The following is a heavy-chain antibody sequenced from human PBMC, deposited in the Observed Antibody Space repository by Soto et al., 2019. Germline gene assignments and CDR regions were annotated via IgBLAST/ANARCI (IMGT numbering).Heavy chain of an antibody. J-gene: IGHJ5*02. V-gene: IGHV4-30-2*01. Sequence: QLQLQESGSGLVKPSQTLSLTCAVSGGSISSGGYSWSWLRQPPGKGMEWLGYIYHSGCTYYNPSLKSRVTISVDRAKNQFSLKRSSVTAADTAVYYCARVPGPWGQGTLVAVSS. CDR3: ARVPGP. CDR2: IYHSGCT. CDR1: GGSISSGGYS.